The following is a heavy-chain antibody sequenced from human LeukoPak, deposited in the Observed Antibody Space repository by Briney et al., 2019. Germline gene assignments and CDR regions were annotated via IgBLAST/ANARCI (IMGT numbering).Heavy chain of an antibody. CDR3: ARTYYDFWSGYYTGGLDDY. CDR1: GGSISSSSYY. Sequence: SETLSLTCTVSGGSISSSSYYWGWIRQPPGKGLEWIGGIYYSGSTYYNPSLKSRVTISVDTSKNQFSLKLSSVTAADTAVYYCARTYYDFWSGYYTGGLDDYWGQGTLVTVSS. D-gene: IGHD3-3*01. CDR2: IYYSGST. V-gene: IGHV4-39*01. J-gene: IGHJ4*02.